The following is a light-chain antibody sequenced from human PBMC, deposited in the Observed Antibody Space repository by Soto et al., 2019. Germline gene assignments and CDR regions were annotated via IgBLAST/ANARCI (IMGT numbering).Light chain of an antibody. CDR3: SSYTSSSTLV. Sequence: QSVLTQPASVSGSPGQSITISCTGTSSDVGGYNYVSWYQQHPGKAPKLMIYDVSNRPSGVSNRFSGSKSGNTASLTISGLQAEDEADYYCSSYTSSSTLVFGTGTXV. V-gene: IGLV2-14*01. CDR2: DVS. J-gene: IGLJ1*01. CDR1: SSDVGGYNY.